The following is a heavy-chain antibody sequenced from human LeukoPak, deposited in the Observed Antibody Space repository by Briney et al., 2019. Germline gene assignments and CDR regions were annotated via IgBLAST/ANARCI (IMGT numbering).Heavy chain of an antibody. CDR3: ARALYDYGDYNFYYYYYMDV. V-gene: IGHV1-8*03. D-gene: IGHD4-17*01. CDR2: MNPNSGNT. J-gene: IGHJ6*03. Sequence: ASVKVSCKASEYTFTNYDINRVRQATGQGREWMGWMNPNSGNTGYPQKLQGRVTITRNTSISTAYMELCSLRSEDTAVYYCARALYDYGDYNFYYYYYMDVWGKGTTVTVSS. CDR1: EYTFTNYD.